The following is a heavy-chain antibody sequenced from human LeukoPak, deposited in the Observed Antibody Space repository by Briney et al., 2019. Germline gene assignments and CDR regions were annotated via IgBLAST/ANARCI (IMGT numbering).Heavy chain of an antibody. CDR3: AKSYGFGELLWDV. CDR2: IIPILGIA. D-gene: IGHD3-10*01. Sequence: SVKVSCKASGGTFSSYAISWVRQAPGQGLEWMVRIIPILGIANYAQKFQGRVTITADKSTSTAYMELSSLRSEDTAVYYCAKSYGFGELLWDVWGQGTTVTVSS. J-gene: IGHJ6*02. CDR1: GGTFSSYA. V-gene: IGHV1-69*04.